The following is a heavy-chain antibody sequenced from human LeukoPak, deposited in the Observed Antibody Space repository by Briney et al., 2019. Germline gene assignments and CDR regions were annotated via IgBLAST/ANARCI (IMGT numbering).Heavy chain of an antibody. V-gene: IGHV3-21*01. CDR2: ISSSSSYI. Sequence: PGGSPRLSCAASGFTFSSYSMNWVRQAPGKGLEWVSSISSSSSYIYYADSVKGRFTISRDNAKNSLYLQMNSLRAEDTAVYYCARDRGSSWSDAFDIWGQGTMVTVSS. CDR3: ARDRGSSWSDAFDI. J-gene: IGHJ3*02. D-gene: IGHD6-13*01. CDR1: GFTFSSYS.